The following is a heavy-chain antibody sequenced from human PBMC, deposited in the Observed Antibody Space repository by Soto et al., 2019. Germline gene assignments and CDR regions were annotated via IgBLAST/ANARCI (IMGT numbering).Heavy chain of an antibody. CDR2: ISSSGSTI. Sequence: LRLSCAASEFSFSDYYMSWIRQAPGKGLEWVSYISSSGSTIHYADSVKGRFTISRDNAKNPLYLQVNSLRAEDTAVYYCARTRGDSSGVFYFDYWGQGTLVTVSS. CDR3: ARTRGDSSGVFYFDY. CDR1: EFSFSDYY. J-gene: IGHJ4*02. D-gene: IGHD3-22*01. V-gene: IGHV3-11*01.